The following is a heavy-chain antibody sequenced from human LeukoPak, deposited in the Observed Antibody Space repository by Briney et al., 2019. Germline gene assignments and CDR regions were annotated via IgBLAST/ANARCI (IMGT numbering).Heavy chain of an antibody. J-gene: IGHJ4*02. CDR2: INAGNGNT. CDR3: ARGATMIVMTWVDY. Sequence: GASVKVSCRASGYTFTSYAMHWVRQAPGQRLEWMGWINAGNGNTKYSQEFQGRVTITRDTSASTAYMELSSLRSEDVAVYYCARGATMIVMTWVDYWGQGTLVTVSS. D-gene: IGHD3-22*01. V-gene: IGHV1-3*03. CDR1: GYTFTSYA.